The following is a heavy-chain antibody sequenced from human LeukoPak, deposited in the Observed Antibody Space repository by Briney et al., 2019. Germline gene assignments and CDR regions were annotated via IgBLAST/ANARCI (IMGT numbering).Heavy chain of an antibody. Sequence: SVKVSCKASGGTFSSYAISWVRQAPGQGLEWMGGIISIFGTANYAQKFQGRVTITADKSTSTAYMELSSLRSEDTAVYYCARGAYYYGSGSPANYYYMDVWDKGTTVTVSS. D-gene: IGHD3-10*01. CDR2: IISIFGTA. CDR1: GGTFSSYA. V-gene: IGHV1-69*06. CDR3: ARGAYYYGSGSPANYYYMDV. J-gene: IGHJ6*03.